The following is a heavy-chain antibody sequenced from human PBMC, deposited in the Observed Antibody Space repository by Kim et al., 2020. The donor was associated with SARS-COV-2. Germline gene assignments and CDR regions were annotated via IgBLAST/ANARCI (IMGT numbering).Heavy chain of an antibody. Sequence: AESFEGRFTISRDNDDNTVHLQMTSLRPADTAVYYCAKDQHEGYANLSTHYWGQGTLVTVSS. CDR3: AKDQHEGYANLSTHY. V-gene: IGHV3-30*02. J-gene: IGHJ4*02. D-gene: IGHD2-2*01.